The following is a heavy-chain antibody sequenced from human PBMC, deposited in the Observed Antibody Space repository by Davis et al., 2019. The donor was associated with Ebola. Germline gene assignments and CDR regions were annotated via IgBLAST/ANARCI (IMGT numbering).Heavy chain of an antibody. CDR3: ARQRASYYYGSGSYLKYLLDY. CDR2: FSYGDNT. V-gene: IGHV4-39*01. J-gene: IGHJ4*02. Sequence: SETLSLTCTVSGASISSRSYYWGWIRQPPGKGLEWVGSFSYGDNTHYYNPSLRSRVTISVDTSRNQFSLKLSSVTAADTAVYYCARQRASYYYGSGSYLKYLLDYWGQGTLVTVSS. CDR1: GASISSRSYY. D-gene: IGHD3-10*01.